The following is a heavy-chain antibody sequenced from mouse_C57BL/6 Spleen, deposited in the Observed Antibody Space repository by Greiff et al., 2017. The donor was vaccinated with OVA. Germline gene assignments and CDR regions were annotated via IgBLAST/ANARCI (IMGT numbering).Heavy chain of an antibody. J-gene: IGHJ3*01. V-gene: IGHV10-1*01. Sequence: GGGLVQPKGSLTLSCAASGFSFNTYAMNWVRQAPGKGLEWVARIRSKSNNYATYYADSVKDRFTISRDDSESMLYLQMNNLKTEDTAMYYCVRQDGYYYWGQGTLVTVSA. CDR2: IRSKSNNYAT. D-gene: IGHD2-3*01. CDR3: VRQDGYYY. CDR1: GFSFNTYA.